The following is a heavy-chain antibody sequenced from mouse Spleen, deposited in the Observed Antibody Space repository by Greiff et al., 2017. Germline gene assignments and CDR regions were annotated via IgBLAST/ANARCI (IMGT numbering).Heavy chain of an antibody. CDR2: INPSNGRT. V-gene: IGHV1S81*02. CDR3: ARISGTGDY. Sequence: QVPLQQPGAELVKPGASVKLSCKASGYTFTRYWLHWVTQRPGPGLEWIGEINPSNGRTNYNEKFKSKATLTVDKSSSTAYLQLSSLTSEDSAVYYCARISGTGDYWGQGTTLTVSS. CDR1: GYTFTRYW. D-gene: IGHD4-1*01. J-gene: IGHJ2*01.